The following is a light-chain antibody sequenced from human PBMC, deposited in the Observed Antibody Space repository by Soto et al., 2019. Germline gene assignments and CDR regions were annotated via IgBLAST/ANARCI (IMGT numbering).Light chain of an antibody. J-gene: IGKJ1*01. Sequence: EFVLTQSPGTLSLSPGETATLSCRASQTVNSDYLAWFQQRPGQAPRLLIFATSRRATDIPDRFSGSGSGTGFTLAIRRLEPEDFAVYYCHQFGYSPRTFGQGTKVDIK. CDR1: QTVNSDY. CDR3: HQFGYSPRT. V-gene: IGKV3-20*01. CDR2: ATS.